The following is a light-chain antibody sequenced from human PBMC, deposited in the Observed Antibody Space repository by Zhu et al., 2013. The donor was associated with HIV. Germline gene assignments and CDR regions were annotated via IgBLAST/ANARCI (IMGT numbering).Light chain of an antibody. J-gene: IGKJ4*01. CDR1: QSISNW. CDR3: QQSYSTPRT. CDR2: KAS. Sequence: DIQMTQSPSTLSASVGDRVTITCRASQSISNWLAWYQQKPGKAPKLLIYKASSLEGGVPSRFSGSGSGTDFTLTISSLQPEDFATYYCQQSYSTPRTFGGGTKVEIK. V-gene: IGKV1-5*03.